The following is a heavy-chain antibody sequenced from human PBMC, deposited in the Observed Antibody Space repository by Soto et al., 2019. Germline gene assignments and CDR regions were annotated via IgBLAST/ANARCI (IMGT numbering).Heavy chain of an antibody. CDR3: ARGPY. V-gene: IGHV3-7*01. CDR1: GFTFSSYA. Sequence: GGSLRLSCAASGFTFSSYAMSWVRQAPGKGLEWVANIKQDGSDKYYVDSVKGRFTISRDNAKSSLYLQMNSLRAEDTAVYYCARGPYWGQGTPVTVSS. CDR2: IKQDGSDK. J-gene: IGHJ4*02.